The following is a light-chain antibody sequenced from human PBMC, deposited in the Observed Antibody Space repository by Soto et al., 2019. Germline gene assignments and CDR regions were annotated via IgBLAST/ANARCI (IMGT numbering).Light chain of an antibody. Sequence: QAVVTQEPSLTVSPGGTVTLTCGSSTGAVTSGHYTYWFQQKPGQAPRTLIYDTSNKHSWTPARFSGSLLGGKAALTLSGAQAEDEAEYYCLVLNSGASGVFGGGTQLTVL. V-gene: IGLV7-46*01. J-gene: IGLJ7*01. CDR3: LVLNSGASGV. CDR1: TGAVTSGHY. CDR2: DTS.